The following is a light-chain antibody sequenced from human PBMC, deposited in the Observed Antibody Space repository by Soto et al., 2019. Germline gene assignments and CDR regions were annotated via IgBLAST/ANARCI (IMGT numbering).Light chain of an antibody. CDR1: SSYVGGYNY. J-gene: IGLJ2*01. V-gene: IGLV2-14*01. CDR2: DVS. CDR3: SSYTSSSTVI. Sequence: QSALTQPASVSGSPGQSIAISCTGSSSYVGGYNYVSWYQQHSGKAPKLMIYDVSNRPSGVSDRFSGSKSGNTASLTISGLQAEDEAEYYCSSYTSSSTVIFGGGTKLTV.